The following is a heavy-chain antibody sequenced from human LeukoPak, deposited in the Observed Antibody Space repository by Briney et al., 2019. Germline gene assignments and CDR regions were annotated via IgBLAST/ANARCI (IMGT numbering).Heavy chain of an antibody. Sequence: PGGSLRFSCAASGFIFSYYGMHWVRQAPGKGLDWVAVIWYDGSNRYYADSLKGRFPISRDNSKHTLYLQMNSLTADDTAVYYCARDPLGVLSYFDYWGQGTLVTVSS. V-gene: IGHV3-33*01. CDR1: GFIFSYYG. CDR3: ARDPLGVLSYFDY. J-gene: IGHJ4*02. D-gene: IGHD3-16*01. CDR2: IWYDGSNR.